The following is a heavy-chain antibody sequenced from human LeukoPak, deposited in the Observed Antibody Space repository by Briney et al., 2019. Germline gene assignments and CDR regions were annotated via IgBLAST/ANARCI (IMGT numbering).Heavy chain of an antibody. D-gene: IGHD6-13*01. CDR1: GFTFSSYE. CDR3: ARVYAAAGTWYYYYYYYMDV. CDR2: ISSSGSTI. V-gene: IGHV3-48*03. J-gene: IGHJ6*03. Sequence: GGSLRLSCAASGFTFSSYEMNWVRQAPGKGLEWVSYISSSGSTIYYADSVKGRFTISRDNAKNSLYLQMNSLRAEDTAVYYCARVYAAAGTWYYYYYYYMDVWGKGTTVTVSS.